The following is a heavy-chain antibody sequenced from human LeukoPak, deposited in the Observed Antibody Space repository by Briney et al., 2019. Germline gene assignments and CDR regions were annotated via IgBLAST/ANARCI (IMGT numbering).Heavy chain of an antibody. CDR2: ISGSGGST. CDR3: AKDYYDSSGYYYVGEDY. V-gene: IGHV3-23*01. CDR1: GFTFSSYA. D-gene: IGHD3-22*01. Sequence: AGGSLRLSCAASGFTFSSYAMSWVRQAPGKGLEWVSAISGSGGSTYYADSVKGRFTISRDNSKNTLYLQMNSLRAEDTAVYYCAKDYYDSSGYYYVGEDYWGQGTLVTVSS. J-gene: IGHJ4*02.